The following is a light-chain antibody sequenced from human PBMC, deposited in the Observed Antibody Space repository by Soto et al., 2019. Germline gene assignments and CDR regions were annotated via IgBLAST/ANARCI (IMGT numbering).Light chain of an antibody. CDR1: NSDVGGYDY. CDR3: SSFTSVHTGV. J-gene: IGLJ3*02. V-gene: IGLV2-14*01. CDR2: HVT. Sequence: QSALTQPASVSGSPGQSITISCTGSNSDVGGYDYVSWYQQHPGKVPKLLIYHVTNRPSGASDRFSGSKSGNTASLTISGLQPEDEADYYCSSFTSVHTGVFGGGTQLTVL.